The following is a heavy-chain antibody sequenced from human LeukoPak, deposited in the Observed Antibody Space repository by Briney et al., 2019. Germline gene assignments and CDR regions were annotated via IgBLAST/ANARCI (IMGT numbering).Heavy chain of an antibody. CDR1: GGSISSGDYY. CDR3: ARPYYYDSRIDP. J-gene: IGHJ5*02. D-gene: IGHD3-22*01. Sequence: SQTLSLTRTVSGGSISSGDYYWSWIRQPPGKGLEWIGYMYYSGSTYYNPSLKSRVTISLDTSKNQFSLKLNSVTAADTAVYYCARPYYYDSRIDPWGQGTLVTVSS. CDR2: MYYSGST. V-gene: IGHV4-30-4*01.